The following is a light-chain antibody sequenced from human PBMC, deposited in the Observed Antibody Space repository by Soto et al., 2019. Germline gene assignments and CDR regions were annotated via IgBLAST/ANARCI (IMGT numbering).Light chain of an antibody. CDR2: DGS. V-gene: IGKV1-5*01. Sequence: DIQMTQSPSTLSASVGDRVTITCRASQSISRGLAWYQQKPGKAPQLLIYDGSSLESGVPSRFSGSGSGTEFTLTISSLQPDDFATYYCQQHNSYSRTFGQGTKVEIK. CDR3: QQHNSYSRT. CDR1: QSISRG. J-gene: IGKJ1*01.